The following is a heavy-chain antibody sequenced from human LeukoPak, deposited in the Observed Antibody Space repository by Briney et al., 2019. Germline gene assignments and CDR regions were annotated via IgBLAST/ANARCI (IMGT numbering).Heavy chain of an antibody. J-gene: IGHJ4*02. V-gene: IGHV4-59*01. D-gene: IGHD2-15*01. CDR2: IYYSGST. CDR1: GGSISSYY. Sequence: SETLSLTCTVSGGSISSYYWSWIRQPPGKGLEWIGYIYYSGSTDYNPSLKSRVTISVDTSKNQFSLKLSSVTAADTAVYYCARAPPRGVVGPLFDYWGQGTLVTVSS. CDR3: ARAPPRGVVGPLFDY.